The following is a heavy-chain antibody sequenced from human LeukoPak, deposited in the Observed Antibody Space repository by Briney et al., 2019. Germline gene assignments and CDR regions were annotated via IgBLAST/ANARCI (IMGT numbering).Heavy chain of an antibody. J-gene: IGHJ3*01. CDR2: ISSSSSYI. V-gene: IGHV3-21*01. CDR3: ARVSPLYAGGEDAFDF. CDR1: GFPFSIYS. D-gene: IGHD2-8*02. Sequence: GGSLRLSCTTYGFPFSIYSMNWVRQAPGKGLEWVSSISSSSSYIYYADSVKGRFTISRDNAKNSLYLQMNGLRAEDTAVYYCARVSPLYAGGEDAFDFWGQGTLVTVSS.